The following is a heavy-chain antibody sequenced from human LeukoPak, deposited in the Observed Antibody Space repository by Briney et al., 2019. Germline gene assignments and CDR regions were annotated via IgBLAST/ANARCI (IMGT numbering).Heavy chain of an antibody. Sequence: GGSLRLSCAAPGFTFSSYTMNWVRQAPGKGLQWVSSISSRSTYIYYSDSVRGRFTISRDNAKNSLYLQINSLRAEDTAVYYCAREDVVVVATTPSDLFDFWGQGTLVTVSS. D-gene: IGHD2-15*01. J-gene: IGHJ4*02. V-gene: IGHV3-21*01. CDR3: AREDVVVVATTPSDLFDF. CDR1: GFTFSSYT. CDR2: ISSRSTYI.